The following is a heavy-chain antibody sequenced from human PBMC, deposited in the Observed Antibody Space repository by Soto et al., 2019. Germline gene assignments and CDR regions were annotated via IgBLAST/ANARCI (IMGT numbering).Heavy chain of an antibody. Sequence: QITLKESGPTLVNPTQTLTLTCTFSGFSLSTSGVGVGWIRQPPGKALEWLALIYWNDDKRYSPSLKSRLTITKDTSKNQVVLTMTNMDPVDTATYYCAHSSVLLWFGEQGWFDPWGQGTLVTVSS. D-gene: IGHD3-10*01. CDR2: IYWNDDK. CDR3: AHSSVLLWFGEQGWFDP. J-gene: IGHJ5*02. V-gene: IGHV2-5*01. CDR1: GFSLSTSGVG.